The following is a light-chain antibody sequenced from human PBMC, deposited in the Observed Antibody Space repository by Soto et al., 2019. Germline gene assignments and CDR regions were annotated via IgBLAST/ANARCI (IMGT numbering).Light chain of an antibody. CDR1: VLAKKY. CDR2: KDT. Sequence: SYELTQPSSVSVSPGQTARITCSGDVLAKKYGRWFQQKPGQAPVMVINKDTERPSGIPARFSGSSSGTTVTLTISGAQVEDEADYYCYSAADNTVGIFGGGTKVTVL. V-gene: IGLV3-27*01. CDR3: YSAADNTVGI. J-gene: IGLJ2*01.